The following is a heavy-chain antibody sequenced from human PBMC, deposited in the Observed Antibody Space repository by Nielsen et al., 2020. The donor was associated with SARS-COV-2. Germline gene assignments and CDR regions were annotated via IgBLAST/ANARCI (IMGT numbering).Heavy chain of an antibody. CDR3: ATSYYDFWSGNYTGNGFDI. J-gene: IGHJ3*02. CDR1: GFTFDDYA. V-gene: IGHV3-30*03. CDR2: ISYDGSNK. Sequence: GESLKISCAASGFTFDDYAMHWVRQAPGKGLEWVAVISYDGSNKYYADSVKGRFTISRDISKNTLYLQMNSLRAEDTAVYYCATSYYDFWSGNYTGNGFDIWGQGTMVIVSS. D-gene: IGHD3-3*01.